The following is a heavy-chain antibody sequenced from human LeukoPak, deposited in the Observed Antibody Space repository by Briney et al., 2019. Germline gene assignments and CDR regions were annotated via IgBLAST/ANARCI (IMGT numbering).Heavy chain of an antibody. CDR3: TTPVYGNVVKWAIDH. CDR1: GFVFSKAW. J-gene: IGHJ4*02. CDR2: IKSNADGGTA. D-gene: IGHD3-10*01. Sequence: PGGSLRLSCEGSGFVFSKAWMGWVRQAPGKGLEWIGRIKSNADGGTADYDASVKGRFTISRDDSKNTMYLQMDSLKIEDTAVYYCTTPVYGNVVKWAIDHWGRGTLVTVSS. V-gene: IGHV3-15*05.